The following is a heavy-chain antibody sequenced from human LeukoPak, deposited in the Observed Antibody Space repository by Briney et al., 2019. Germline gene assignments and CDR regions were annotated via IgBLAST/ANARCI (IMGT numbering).Heavy chain of an antibody. Sequence: KSSETLSLTCAVSGGPISSSNWWSWVRQPPGKGLEWIGEIYHSGSTNYNPSLKSRVTISVDKSKNQFSLKLSSVTAADTAVYYCARQTQPYYYDSSGSFDYWGQGTLVTVSS. V-gene: IGHV4-4*02. J-gene: IGHJ4*02. D-gene: IGHD3-22*01. CDR2: IYHSGST. CDR3: ARQTQPYYYDSSGSFDY. CDR1: GGPISSSNW.